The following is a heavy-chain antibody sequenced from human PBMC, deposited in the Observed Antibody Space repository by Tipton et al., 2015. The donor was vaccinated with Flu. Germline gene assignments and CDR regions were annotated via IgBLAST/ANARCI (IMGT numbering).Heavy chain of an antibody. J-gene: IGHJ4*02. CDR2: ISWNSGSI. CDR3: AKDMGDGLVRWPADY. V-gene: IGHV3-9*01. CDR1: GFTFDDYA. D-gene: IGHD6-6*01. Sequence: SLRLSCAASGFTFDDYAMHWVRQAPGKGLEWVSGISWNSGSIGYADSVKGRFTISRDNAKNSLYLQMNSLRAEDTALYYCAKDMGDGLVRWPADYWGQGTLVTVSS.